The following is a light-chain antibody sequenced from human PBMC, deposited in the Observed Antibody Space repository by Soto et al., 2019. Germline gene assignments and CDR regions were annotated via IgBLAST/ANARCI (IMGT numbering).Light chain of an antibody. Sequence: EIVMTQSPATLSVSPGERATLSCRASQSVSSNLAWYQQKPGQAPRLLLYVTSTRATGIPARFSGSGSGTDFTLTISTLQSEDFAVYYCQQYHKWPLTFGGGTKVEIK. J-gene: IGKJ4*01. V-gene: IGKV3D-15*01. CDR3: QQYHKWPLT. CDR2: VTS. CDR1: QSVSSN.